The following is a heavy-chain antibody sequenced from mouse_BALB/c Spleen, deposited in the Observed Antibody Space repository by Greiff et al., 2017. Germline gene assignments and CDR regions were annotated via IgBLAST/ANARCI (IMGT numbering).Heavy chain of an antibody. CDR1: GFTFSSYA. J-gene: IGHJ1*01. Sequence: EVHLVESGGGLVKPGGSLKLSCAASGFTFSSYAMSWVRQTPEKRLEWVATISSGGSYTYYPESVKGRFTISRDNAKNTLYLQMSSLRSEDTAMYYCARATTRGYFDVGAAGTTVTVSS. V-gene: IGHV5-9-3*01. CDR3: ARATTRGYFDV. CDR2: ISSGGSYT. D-gene: IGHD1-1*01.